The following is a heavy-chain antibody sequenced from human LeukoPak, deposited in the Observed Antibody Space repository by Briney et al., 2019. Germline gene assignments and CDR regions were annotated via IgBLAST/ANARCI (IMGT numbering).Heavy chain of an antibody. J-gene: IGHJ3*02. CDR2: ISYDGSNK. V-gene: IGHV3-30-3*01. D-gene: IGHD1-26*01. CDR1: GFTFSSYA. Sequence: PGRSLRLSCAASGFTFSSYAMHWVRQAPGKGLEWVAVISYDGSNKYYADSVKGRFTISRDNSKNTLYLQMNSLRAEDTAVYYCARDGVRGSYFFRAEDAFDIWGQGTMVTVYS. CDR3: ARDGVRGSYFFRAEDAFDI.